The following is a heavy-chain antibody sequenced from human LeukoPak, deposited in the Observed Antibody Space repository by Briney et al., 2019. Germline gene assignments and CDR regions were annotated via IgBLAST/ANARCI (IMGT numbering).Heavy chain of an antibody. J-gene: IGHJ6*02. CDR3: ARAPTLYCSGGSCYSGPEYYYYGMDV. V-gene: IGHV4-59*12. D-gene: IGHD2-15*01. CDR1: GGSISSYY. Sequence: SETLSLTCTVSGGSISSYYWSWIRQPPGKGLEWIGYIYYSGSTYYNPSLKSRVTISVDTSKNQFSLKLSSVTAADTAVYYCARAPTLYCSGGSCYSGPEYYYYGMDVWGQGTTVTVSS. CDR2: IYYSGST.